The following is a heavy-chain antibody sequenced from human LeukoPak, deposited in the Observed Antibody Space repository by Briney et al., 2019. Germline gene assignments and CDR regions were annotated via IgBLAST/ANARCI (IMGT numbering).Heavy chain of an antibody. J-gene: IGHJ4*02. D-gene: IGHD4-17*01. Sequence: GASVKVSCEASGYTLTSYGINWMRQAPVQGLEWMGWISTQSGNANYAQKVQGRLTLTTDRSTNTAYMELRSLRSDDTAVYYCARGAYGDKWGQGTMVTVSS. V-gene: IGHV1-18*01. CDR3: ARGAYGDK. CDR1: GYTLTSYG. CDR2: ISTQSGNA.